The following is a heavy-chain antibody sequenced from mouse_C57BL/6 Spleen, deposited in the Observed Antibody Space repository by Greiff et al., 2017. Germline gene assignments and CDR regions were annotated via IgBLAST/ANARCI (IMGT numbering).Heavy chain of an antibody. CDR1: GYTFTDYY. J-gene: IGHJ1*03. CDR2: INPNNGGT. Sequence: EVQLQQSGPELVKPGASVKISCKASGYTFTDYYMNWVKQSHGKSLEWIGDINPNNGGTSYNQKFKGKATLTVDKSSSTAYMELRSLTSEDSAVYYCARSYYGSSSFYWYFDVWGTGTTVTVAS. D-gene: IGHD1-1*01. CDR3: ARSYYGSSSFYWYFDV. V-gene: IGHV1-26*01.